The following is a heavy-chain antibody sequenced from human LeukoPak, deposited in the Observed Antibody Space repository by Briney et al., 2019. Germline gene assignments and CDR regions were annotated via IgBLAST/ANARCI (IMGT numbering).Heavy chain of an antibody. Sequence: GESLKISCQASGYIFSNYWIGWVRQMPGKGLEWMGIIYPGDSDTRYSPSFQGQVTISVDKSMSTAYLQWSSLKASDTAMYFCALRYSGSYNDYWGQGTLVTVSS. J-gene: IGHJ4*02. CDR3: ALRYSGSYNDY. D-gene: IGHD1-26*01. V-gene: IGHV5-51*01. CDR2: IYPGDSDT. CDR1: GYIFSNYW.